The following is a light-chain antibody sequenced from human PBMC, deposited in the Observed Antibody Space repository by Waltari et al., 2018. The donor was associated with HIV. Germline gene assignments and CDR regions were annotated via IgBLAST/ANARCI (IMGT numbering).Light chain of an antibody. CDR3: HVWDTTTASV. V-gene: IGLV3-9*01. CDR1: NVGGKT. Sequence: SYKLTQALLVSVALGQPARLTRRGDNVGGKTVDWFQQKPGQAPVLVIYRDTSRPSGIPARFSGSNSENTATLTVTGVQVADEAVYYCHVWDTTTASVFGGGTKLAVL. J-gene: IGLJ2*01. CDR2: RDT.